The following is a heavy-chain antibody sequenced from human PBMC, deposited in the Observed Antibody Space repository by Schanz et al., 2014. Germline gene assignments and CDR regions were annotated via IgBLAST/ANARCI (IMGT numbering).Heavy chain of an antibody. CDR3: AMGGYQLHH. Sequence: EVQLVESGGGLVQPGGSLRLSCAASGFTFSNHALSWVRQAPGKGLEWVSGIGGSGDSTHYADSVKGRFIISRDNAENTLYLQMNSLRVEDTAVYYCAMGGYQLHHWGQGTLVTVSS. D-gene: IGHD1-7*01. J-gene: IGHJ4*02. V-gene: IGHV3-23*04. CDR2: IGGSGDST. CDR1: GFTFSNHA.